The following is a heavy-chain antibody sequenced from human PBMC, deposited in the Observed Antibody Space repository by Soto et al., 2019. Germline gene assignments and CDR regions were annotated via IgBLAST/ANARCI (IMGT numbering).Heavy chain of an antibody. J-gene: IGHJ6*03. CDR1: GFTFSSYV. D-gene: IGHD2-15*01. CDR3: AKGGVVAATDMDV. CDR2: ISSSGDST. Sequence: GGSLRLSCAASGFTFSSYVMSWVRQAPGKGLEWVSSISSSGDSTYYADSVKGRFTISRDNSKNTLYLQMNSLGADGTAVYYCAKGGVVAATDMDVWGKGTTVTVSS. V-gene: IGHV3-23*01.